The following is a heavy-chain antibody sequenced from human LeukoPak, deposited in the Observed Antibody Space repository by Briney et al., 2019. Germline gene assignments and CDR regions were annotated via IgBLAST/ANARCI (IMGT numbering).Heavy chain of an antibody. D-gene: IGHD1-26*01. V-gene: IGHV3-23*01. CDR3: AKDQRWESPHYLAS. CDR1: GFTFSNSP. Sequence: HSGGSLRLSCGASGFTFSNSPVRRVRQVPGRGLEWVSGISGSGGSTSYADSVRGRFTISIDNYKTTLYVQMTSMRDEETAVYYCAKDQRWESPHYLASWGQGTLVTVSS. J-gene: IGHJ4*02. CDR2: ISGSGGST.